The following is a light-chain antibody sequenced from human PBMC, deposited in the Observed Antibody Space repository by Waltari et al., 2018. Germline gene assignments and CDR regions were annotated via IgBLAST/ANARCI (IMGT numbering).Light chain of an antibody. Sequence: DIQMTQSPSSLSASVGDRVTITCRATESINTWLAWDQQKPGKAPKILIYKGFNWESGVPSRFSGSGSGTEFTLSISNLQPDDFATYYCQQYKRPPWTFGQGTKVDI. V-gene: IGKV1-5*03. J-gene: IGKJ1*01. CDR2: KGF. CDR3: QQYKRPPWT. CDR1: ESINTW.